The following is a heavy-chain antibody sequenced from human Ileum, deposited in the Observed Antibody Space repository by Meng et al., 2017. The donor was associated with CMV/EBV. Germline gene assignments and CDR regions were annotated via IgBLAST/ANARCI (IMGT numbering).Heavy chain of an antibody. D-gene: IGHD1-26*01. V-gene: IGHV4-39*01. Sequence: SGGSISSSSYYWGWIRQPPGKGLEWIGSIYYSGSTYYNPSLKSRVTISVNTSKNQFSLKLSSVTAADTAVFYCARRTVGATRVFDYWGQGTLVTVSS. J-gene: IGHJ4*02. CDR1: GGSISSSSYY. CDR3: ARRTVGATRVFDY. CDR2: IYYSGST.